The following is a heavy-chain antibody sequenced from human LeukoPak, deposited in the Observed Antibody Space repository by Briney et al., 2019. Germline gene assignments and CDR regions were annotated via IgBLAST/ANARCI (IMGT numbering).Heavy chain of an antibody. D-gene: IGHD3-3*01. CDR1: GGTFSSYA. J-gene: IGHJ6*03. CDR2: IIPIFGTA. V-gene: IGHV1-69*13. Sequence: SVKVSCKASGGTFSSYAISWVRQAPGQGLEWIGGIIPIFGTANYTQKFQGRVTITADESTSTAYMELSSLRSEDTAVYYCARDRLRFLEWLSTHSDYYYYMDVWGKGTTVTVSS. CDR3: ARDRLRFLEWLSTHSDYYYYMDV.